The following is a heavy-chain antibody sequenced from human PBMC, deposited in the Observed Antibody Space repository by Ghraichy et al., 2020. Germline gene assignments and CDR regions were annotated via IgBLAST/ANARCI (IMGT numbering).Heavy chain of an antibody. Sequence: GGSLRLSCAASGFTFSSYAMSWVRQAPGKGLEWVSAISGSGGSTYYADSVKGRFTISRDNSKNTLYLQMNSLRAEDTAVFYCAKHPAYDSSGFPDYWGQGTLVTVSS. V-gene: IGHV3-23*01. D-gene: IGHD3-22*01. CDR3: AKHPAYDSSGFPDY. CDR1: GFTFSSYA. CDR2: ISGSGGST. J-gene: IGHJ4*02.